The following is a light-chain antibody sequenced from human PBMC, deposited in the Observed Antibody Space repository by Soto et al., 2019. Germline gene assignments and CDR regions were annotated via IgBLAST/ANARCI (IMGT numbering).Light chain of an antibody. J-gene: IGLJ1*01. Sequence: QSALTQPASVSGSPEQSITISCTGNSSDVGGYNYVSWYQQHPGQAPRLMIYEVSNRPSEVPNRFSGAKSGNTASLTISVLQAEDEADYYCSSYTSSSTLVVFGTGIKVTVL. CDR1: SSDVGGYNY. V-gene: IGLV2-14*01. CDR2: EVS. CDR3: SSYTSSSTLVV.